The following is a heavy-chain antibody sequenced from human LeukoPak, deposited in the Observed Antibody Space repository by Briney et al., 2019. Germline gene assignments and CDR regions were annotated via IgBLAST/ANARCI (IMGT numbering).Heavy chain of an antibody. CDR3: ARLPLWFGRARPFDY. J-gene: IGHJ4*02. CDR2: INHSGST. D-gene: IGHD3-10*01. CDR1: GGSFSGYY. V-gene: IGHV4-34*01. Sequence: MTSETLSLTCAVYGGSFSGYYWSWIRQPPGKGLEWIGEINHSGSTNYNPSLKSRVTISVDTSKNQFSLKLSSVTAADTAVYYCARLPLWFGRARPFDYWGQGTLVTVSS.